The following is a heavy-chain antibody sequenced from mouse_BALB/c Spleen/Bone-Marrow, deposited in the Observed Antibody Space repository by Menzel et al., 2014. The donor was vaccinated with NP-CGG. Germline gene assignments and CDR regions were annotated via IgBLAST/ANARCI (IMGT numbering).Heavy chain of an antibody. D-gene: IGHD1-1*01. CDR3: ARIYYYGRDY. CDR1: GYTFTNYW. Sequence: VHLVESGAELAKPGASVKMSCKASGYTFTNYWMHWVKQRPGQGLEWIGCINPSTGYTEYNQKFKDKATLTADKSSSTAYMQLSSLTSEDSAVYYCARIYYYGRDYWGQGTTLTVSS. CDR2: INPSTGYT. V-gene: IGHV1-7*01. J-gene: IGHJ2*01.